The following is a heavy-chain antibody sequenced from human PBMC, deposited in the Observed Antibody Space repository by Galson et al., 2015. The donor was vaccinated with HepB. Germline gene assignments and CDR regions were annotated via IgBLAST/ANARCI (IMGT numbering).Heavy chain of an antibody. V-gene: IGHV5-10-1*01. J-gene: IGHJ6*02. D-gene: IGHD3-3*01. CDR1: GYSFTSYW. CDR2: IDPSDSYT. Sequence: QSGAEVKKPGESLRISCKGSGYSFTSYWISWVRQMPGKGLEWMGRIDPSDSYTNYSPSLQGHVTISADKSISTAYLQWSSLKASDTAMYYCAWAGRGFLEGGATLYYYYYGMDVWGQGTTVTVSS. CDR3: AWAGRGFLEGGATLYYYYYGMDV.